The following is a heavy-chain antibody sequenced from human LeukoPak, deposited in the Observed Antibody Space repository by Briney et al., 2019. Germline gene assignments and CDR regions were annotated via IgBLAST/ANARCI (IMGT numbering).Heavy chain of an antibody. Sequence: SETLSLACAVYGGSFSGYYWSWIRQPPGKGLEWVGEINHSGSTNYNPSLKSRVTISVDTSKNQFSLKLSSVTAADTAVYYCASSSSSTPFDYWGQGTLVTVSS. V-gene: IGHV4-34*01. J-gene: IGHJ4*02. D-gene: IGHD3-22*01. CDR2: INHSGST. CDR3: ASSSSSTPFDY. CDR1: GGSFSGYY.